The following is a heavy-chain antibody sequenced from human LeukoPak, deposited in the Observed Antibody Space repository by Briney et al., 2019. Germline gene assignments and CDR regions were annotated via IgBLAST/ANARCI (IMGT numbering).Heavy chain of an antibody. J-gene: IGHJ4*02. Sequence: RPGGSLRLSCAASGFAFRSYGMTWVRQAPGKGLEWVSAISDDASKTYYADSVRGRFAISRDNSGNKLYLQMDRLSVEDTAVYYCAKDPEFWGQGTLVTVSS. D-gene: IGHD3-10*01. CDR2: ISDDASKT. V-gene: IGHV3-23*01. CDR1: GFAFRSYG. CDR3: AKDPEF.